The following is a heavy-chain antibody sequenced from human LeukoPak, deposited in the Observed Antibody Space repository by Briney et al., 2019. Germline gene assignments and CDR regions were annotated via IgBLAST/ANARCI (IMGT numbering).Heavy chain of an antibody. CDR2: MNTNNGNT. Sequence: ASVKVSCKASGYTFTSSDIDWVRQATGQGLEWMGWMNTNNGNTGYAQKFQGRVTMTRNTSISTAYMELSSLTSEDMAVYYCARAGGGSSWYSVLDYWGQGTLVTVSS. V-gene: IGHV1-8*01. CDR3: ARAGGGSSWYSVLDY. D-gene: IGHD6-13*01. J-gene: IGHJ4*02. CDR1: GYTFTSSD.